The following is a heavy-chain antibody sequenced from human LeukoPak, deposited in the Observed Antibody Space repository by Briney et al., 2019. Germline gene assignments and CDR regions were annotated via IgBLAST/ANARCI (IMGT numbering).Heavy chain of an antibody. CDR2: INPSGVST. J-gene: IGHJ4*02. CDR1: GYTFTTYY. V-gene: IGHV1-46*01. D-gene: IGHD2-15*01. CDR3: ARESSACSGTSCFSNYYFDY. Sequence: ASVKVSCKASGYTFTTYYAHWVRQAPGQGLEWMGIINPSGVSTRYAQKFQGRVTMTRDMSTSTVYMELSSLGSEDTAVYYCARESSACSGTSCFSNYYFDYWGQGTLVTVSS.